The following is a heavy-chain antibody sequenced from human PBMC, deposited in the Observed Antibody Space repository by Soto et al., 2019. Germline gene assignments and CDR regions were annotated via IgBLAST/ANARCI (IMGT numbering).Heavy chain of an antibody. D-gene: IGHD3-16*01. CDR1: GDSISSYY. V-gene: IGHV4-59*01. J-gene: IGHJ4*02. CDR3: ASRQGDYEFDY. CDR2: IYYSGST. Sequence: PSETLSLTCNVSGDSISSYYWSWIRQPPGKGLEWIGYIYYSGSTNYNPSLKSRVTISKDTSKNQFSLKLSSVTAADTAVYYCASRQGDYEFDYWGQGPLVTVSS.